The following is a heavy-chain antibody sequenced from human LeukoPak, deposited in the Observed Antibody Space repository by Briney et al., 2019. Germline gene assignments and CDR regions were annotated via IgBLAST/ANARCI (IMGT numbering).Heavy chain of an antibody. Sequence: GESLKISCKGSGYSFTSYWIGWVRQMPGKGLEWMGIIYPGDSDTRYSPSFQGQVTISADKSISTAYLQWSSLKASDTAMYYCARHSFLRGVSYYYYGMDVWGQGTTVTVSS. CDR1: GYSFTSYW. D-gene: IGHD3-10*01. CDR2: IYPGDSDT. J-gene: IGHJ6*02. V-gene: IGHV5-51*01. CDR3: ARHSFLRGVSYYYYGMDV.